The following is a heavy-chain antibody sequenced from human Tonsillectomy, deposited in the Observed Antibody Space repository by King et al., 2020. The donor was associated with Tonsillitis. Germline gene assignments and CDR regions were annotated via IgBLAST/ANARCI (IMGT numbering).Heavy chain of an antibody. D-gene: IGHD3-3*01. CDR3: ARVSYDLWSDKNWFDP. V-gene: IGHV4-39*07. CDR2: IYYSGST. Sequence: QLQESGPGLVKPSETLSLTCTVSGGSISSSSYYWGWIRQPPGKGLEWIGSIYYSGSTYYNPSLKSRVTISVDTSKNQFSLKLSSVTAADTAVYYCARVSYDLWSDKNWFDPWGQGTLVTVSS. CDR1: GGSISSSSYY. J-gene: IGHJ5*02.